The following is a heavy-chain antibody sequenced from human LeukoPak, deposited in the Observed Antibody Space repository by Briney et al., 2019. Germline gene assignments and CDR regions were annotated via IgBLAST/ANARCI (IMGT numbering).Heavy chain of an antibody. CDR2: IIPIFGTA. Sequence: SVKVSCKASGGTFSSYAISWVRQAPGQGLEWMGGIIPIFGTANYAQKFQGRVTITRDTSASTAYMELSSLRSEDTAVYYCARSGIAAAGYNWFDPWGQGTLVTVSS. CDR1: GGTFSSYA. D-gene: IGHD6-13*01. V-gene: IGHV1-69*05. J-gene: IGHJ5*02. CDR3: ARSGIAAAGYNWFDP.